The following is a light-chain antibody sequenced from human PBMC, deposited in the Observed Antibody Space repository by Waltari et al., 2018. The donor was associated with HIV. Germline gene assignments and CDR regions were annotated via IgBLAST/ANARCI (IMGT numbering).Light chain of an antibody. Sequence: DIVMTQSTDSLAVSLGERATINCKSSQSVLYSSNNNNYLAGYQQKPGQPPKLLIYWASAREAGVPDRFSGSGSGTDFTLPIGSLQAEDVAVYYCQQYYTTPLTFGGGTKVEIK. CDR3: QQYYTTPLT. CDR1: QSVLYSSNNNNY. V-gene: IGKV4-1*01. CDR2: WAS. J-gene: IGKJ4*01.